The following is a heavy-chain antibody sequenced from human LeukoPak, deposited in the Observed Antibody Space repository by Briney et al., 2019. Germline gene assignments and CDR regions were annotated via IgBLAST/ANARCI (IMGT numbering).Heavy chain of an antibody. J-gene: IGHJ4*02. V-gene: IGHV5-51*01. Sequence: GESLKISCKGSGYSFTSYWIGWVRQMPGKGLEWMGIIYPGDSDTRYSPSFQGQVTISADKSISTAYLQWSSLKASDTAMYYCARQNVAYGSGSSPDYWGQGTLVTVSS. CDR1: GYSFTSYW. D-gene: IGHD3-10*01. CDR3: ARQNVAYGSGSSPDY. CDR2: IYPGDSDT.